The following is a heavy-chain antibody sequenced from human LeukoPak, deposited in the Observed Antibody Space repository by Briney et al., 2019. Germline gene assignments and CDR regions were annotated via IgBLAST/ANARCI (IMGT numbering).Heavy chain of an antibody. J-gene: IGHJ6*02. CDR2: IIPIFGTA. CDR1: GYTFTSYG. V-gene: IGHV1-69*13. Sequence: ASVKVSCKASGYTFTSYGISWVRQAPGQGLEWMGGIIPIFGTANYAQKFQGRVTITADESTSTAYMELSSLRSEDTAVYYCARVKGYCSSTSCYGPYYYYGMDVWGQGTTVTVSS. CDR3: ARVKGYCSSTSCYGPYYYYGMDV. D-gene: IGHD2-2*01.